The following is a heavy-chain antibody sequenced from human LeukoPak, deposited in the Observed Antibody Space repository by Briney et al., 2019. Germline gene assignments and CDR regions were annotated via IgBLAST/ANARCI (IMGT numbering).Heavy chain of an antibody. V-gene: IGHV4-34*01. D-gene: IGHD3-22*01. Sequence: SETLSLTCAVYCGSFSGHYWSWIRQRPGKGLEWIGEINHSGSSNYSPSLKSRVTISVDTSKNQFSLKLTSVTAPGTPVYYCARLFYYGGSGYYGAFEYWGQGNLVTVSS. CDR2: INHSGSS. J-gene: IGHJ4*02. CDR1: CGSFSGHY. CDR3: ARLFYYGGSGYYGAFEY.